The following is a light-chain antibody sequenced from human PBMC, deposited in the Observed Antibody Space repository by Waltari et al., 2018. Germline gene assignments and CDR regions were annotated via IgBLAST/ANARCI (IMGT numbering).Light chain of an antibody. J-gene: IGKJ1*01. CDR3: QQRSNLWT. Sequence: AIRMTQSPSSLSASTGDRVTITCRASQGISSYLAWYQQKPGKAPKLLIYAASTLQNGVPSRFSGSGSGTDFTLTISCLQSEDFATYYCQQRSNLWTFGQGTKVEIK. CDR1: QGISSY. V-gene: IGKV1-8*01. CDR2: AAS.